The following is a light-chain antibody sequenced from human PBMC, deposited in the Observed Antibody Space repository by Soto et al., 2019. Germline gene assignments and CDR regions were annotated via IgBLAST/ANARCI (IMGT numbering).Light chain of an antibody. CDR2: GNS. J-gene: IGLJ1*01. CDR3: QSYDSSLSGCV. CDR1: SSNIGAGYD. Sequence: QSVLTQPPSVSGAPGQRVTISCTGSSSNIGAGYDVHWYQQLPGTAPKLLSYGNSNRPSGVPDRFSGSKSGTSASLAITGLQAEDGAHYYCQSYDSSLSGCVFGTGTKVTVL. V-gene: IGLV1-40*01.